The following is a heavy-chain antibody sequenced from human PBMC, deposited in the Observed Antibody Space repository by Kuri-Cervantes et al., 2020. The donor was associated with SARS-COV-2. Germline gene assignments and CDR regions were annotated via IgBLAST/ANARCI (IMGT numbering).Heavy chain of an antibody. CDR3: ARAHAYDFWSGYSHWYFDL. CDR1: GYTFTSYD. V-gene: IGHV1-8*03. CDR2: MNPNSGNT. D-gene: IGHD3-3*01. Sequence: ASVKVSCKASGYTFTSYDINWVRQATGQGLEWMGWMNPNSGNTGYAQKFQGRVTITRNTSISTAYMELSSLRPEDTAVYYCARAHAYDFWSGYSHWYFDLWGRGTLVTVSS. J-gene: IGHJ2*01.